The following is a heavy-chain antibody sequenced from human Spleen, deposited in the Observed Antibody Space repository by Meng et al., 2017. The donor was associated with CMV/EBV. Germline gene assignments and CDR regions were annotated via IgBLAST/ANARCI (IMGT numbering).Heavy chain of an antibody. J-gene: IGHJ4*02. Sequence: SGYTCTDYYIRGVRQAPGQGPEWMGWINPDNAGTNYAQDFQGRVTMTRDTSISTAYMELASLISGDTAVYYCARGGVRGLIMTVYDKWGQGTLVTVSS. CDR2: INPDNAGT. D-gene: IGHD3-10*01. V-gene: IGHV1-2*02. CDR3: ARGGVRGLIMTVYDK. CDR1: GYTCTDYY.